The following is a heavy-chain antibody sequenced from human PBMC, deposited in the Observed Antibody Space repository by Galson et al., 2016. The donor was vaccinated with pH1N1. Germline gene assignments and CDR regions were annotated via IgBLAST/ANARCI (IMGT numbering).Heavy chain of an antibody. Sequence: QSGAEVKKPGESLKISCKGSGSTFTKYWIAWVRQMPGKGLEWMGSVYPGDSDTKYSPSLQGQVTMSVDKSINTAYLHWSSLKASDTAMYYCARRQTGTGLDFWGPGTLVSVSS. CDR3: ARRQTGTGLDF. V-gene: IGHV5-51*03. J-gene: IGHJ4*02. CDR2: VYPGDSDT. D-gene: IGHD3/OR15-3a*01. CDR1: GSTFTKYW.